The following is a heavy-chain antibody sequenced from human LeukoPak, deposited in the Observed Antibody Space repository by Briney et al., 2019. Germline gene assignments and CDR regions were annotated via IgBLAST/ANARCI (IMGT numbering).Heavy chain of an antibody. J-gene: IGHJ4*02. CDR1: GFTFSDYY. CDR2: ISSSSSYT. CDR3: ARAPSPMVPYYFDY. Sequence: GGSLRLSCAASGFTFSDYYLSWIRQAQGKGLEWVSYISSSSSYTNYADSVKGRFTISRDNAKNSLYLQMNSLRAEDTAVYYCARAPSPMVPYYFDYWGQGTLVTVSS. D-gene: IGHD3-10*01. V-gene: IGHV3-11*06.